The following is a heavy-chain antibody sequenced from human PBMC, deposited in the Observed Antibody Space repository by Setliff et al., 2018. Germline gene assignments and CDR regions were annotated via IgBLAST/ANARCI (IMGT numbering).Heavy chain of an antibody. V-gene: IGHV4-39*01. Sequence: LSLTCIVSGDSIGSSKNYWGWIRQPPGKGLEYIGSIYYSGNTYYNASLRNRVTLSVDTSKNQFSLRLTSVTAADTAAYYCARLGRSPTSARWYYMDVWGTGTTVTVSS. J-gene: IGHJ6*03. CDR2: IYYSGNT. CDR1: GDSIGSSKNY. D-gene: IGHD1-26*01. CDR3: ARLGRSPTSARWYYMDV.